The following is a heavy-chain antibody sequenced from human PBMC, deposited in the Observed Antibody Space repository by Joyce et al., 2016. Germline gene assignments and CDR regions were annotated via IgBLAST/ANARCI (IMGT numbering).Heavy chain of an antibody. CDR3: AREADDTSAYNWFDP. D-gene: IGHD3-22*01. CDR1: GYTFTNLA. Sequence: QVQLVQSGSELKKPGASVKVSCKFSGYTFTNLAMNWVRQAPGQGLEWMGWINTNTGNPMYAQGFTGRFVFSVDTSLSTAYLQISSLKAEDTAVYYCAREADDTSAYNWFDPWGQGTLVTVSS. CDR2: INTNTGNP. V-gene: IGHV7-4-1*02. J-gene: IGHJ5*02.